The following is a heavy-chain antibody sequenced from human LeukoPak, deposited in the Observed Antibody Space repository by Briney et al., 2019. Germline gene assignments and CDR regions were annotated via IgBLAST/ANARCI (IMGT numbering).Heavy chain of an antibody. D-gene: IGHD3-10*02. J-gene: IGHJ4*02. CDR3: AKELDTMFFDY. CDR2: AGWAGGTT. CDR1: GFNFDRYT. V-gene: IGHV3-43*01. Sequence: GGSLRLSCASSGFNFDRYTIHWVRQAPGKGLEWVSLAGWAGGTTFYSDSVRGRFTISRDSGRKSVYLQMNSLTTDDTAFYFCAKELDTMFFDYWGQGALVTVSS.